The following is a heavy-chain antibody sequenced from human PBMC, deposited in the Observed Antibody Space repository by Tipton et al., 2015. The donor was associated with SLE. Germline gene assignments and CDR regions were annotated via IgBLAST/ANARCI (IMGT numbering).Heavy chain of an antibody. J-gene: IGHJ4*02. CDR2: IYTSGST. CDR1: GGSISSGSYY. D-gene: IGHD7-27*01. Sequence: TLSLTCTFSGGSISSGSYYWNWIRQPAGKGLEWIGYIYTSGSTNYNPSLKSRVTISVDTSKNQFSLKLSSVTAADTAVYYCASTNWGFDYWGQGTLVTVSS. V-gene: IGHV4-61*09. CDR3: ASTNWGFDY.